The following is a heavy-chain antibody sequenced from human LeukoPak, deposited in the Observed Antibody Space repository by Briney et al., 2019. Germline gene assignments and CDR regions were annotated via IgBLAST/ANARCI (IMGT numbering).Heavy chain of an antibody. J-gene: IGHJ4*02. CDR2: ISSSGTTI. D-gene: IGHD1-26*01. CDR1: GFTFSSYE. Sequence: GRSLRLSCAASGFTFSSYEMNWVRQAPGQGVEWVSGISSSGTTIYYADSVKGRFTISRDNAKNSLYLQMNSLRAEDTAVYYCASVHSGSYRTFDYWGQGTLVTVSS. V-gene: IGHV3-48*03. CDR3: ASVHSGSYRTFDY.